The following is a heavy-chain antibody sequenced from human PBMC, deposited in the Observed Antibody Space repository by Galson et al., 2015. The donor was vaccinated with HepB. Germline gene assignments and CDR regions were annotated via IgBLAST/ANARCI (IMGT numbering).Heavy chain of an antibody. D-gene: IGHD3-16*02. Sequence: SETLSLTCSVSDGSIRTSAYYWGWIRQPPGKGLEWIGSAYFGGKIYYNPSLKSRVAISMDTSRNQFSLKVISVTAADTALYYCAGHRRPGVGVITYFDLWGQGTLVSVSS. J-gene: IGHJ4*02. CDR2: AYFGGKI. CDR3: AGHRRPGVGVITYFDL. CDR1: DGSIRTSAYY. V-gene: IGHV4-39*01.